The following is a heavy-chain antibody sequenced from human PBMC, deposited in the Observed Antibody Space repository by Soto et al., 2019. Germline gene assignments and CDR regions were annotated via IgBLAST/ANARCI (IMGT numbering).Heavy chain of an antibody. J-gene: IGHJ5*02. CDR3: ARGSLTIFGVVSRRYNWFDP. Sequence: SETLSLTCTVSGGSISSYYWSWIRQPPGKGLEWIGYIYYSGSTNYNPSLKSRVTISVDTSKNQFSLKLSSVTAADTAVYYCARGSLTIFGVVSRRYNWFDPWGPGTLVTVSS. D-gene: IGHD3-3*01. CDR1: GGSISSYY. CDR2: IYYSGST. V-gene: IGHV4-59*01.